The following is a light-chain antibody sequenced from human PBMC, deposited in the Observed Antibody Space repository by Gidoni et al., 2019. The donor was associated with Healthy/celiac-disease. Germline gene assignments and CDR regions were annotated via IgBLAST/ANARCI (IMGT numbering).Light chain of an antibody. J-gene: IGKJ4*01. Sequence: DIQMTHSPSPLSAAVGDRVTITCLASQSISSYLNLYQQQPGKAPKLLIYAASSLQSGVPSRFSGSGSGTDFTLTISSLQPEDFATYDCQQSYSTPLTFGGGTKVEIK. V-gene: IGKV1-39*01. CDR2: AAS. CDR1: QSISSY. CDR3: QQSYSTPLT.